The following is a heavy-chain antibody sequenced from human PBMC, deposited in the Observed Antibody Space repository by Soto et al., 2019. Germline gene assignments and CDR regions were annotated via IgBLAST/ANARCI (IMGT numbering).Heavy chain of an antibody. J-gene: IGHJ1*01. CDR1: GYTFSSYS. V-gene: IGHV3-48*01. Sequence: EVQLVESGGGLVQPGGSLRLSCAASGYTFSSYSMNWVRQAPGKGLEWISYISSSSGTIYYADPVKGRFTISRDNAKNSLYLQMNSLRAEDTAVYYCATGYCSGGSCYSGILQYWGQGTLVTVSS. CDR2: ISSSSGTI. CDR3: ATGYCSGGSCYSGILQY. D-gene: IGHD2-15*01.